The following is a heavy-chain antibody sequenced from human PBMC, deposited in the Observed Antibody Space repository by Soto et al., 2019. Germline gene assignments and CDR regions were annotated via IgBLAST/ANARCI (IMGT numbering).Heavy chain of an antibody. CDR2: LNDSGGT. D-gene: IGHD5-12*01. CDR1: GGSFSGYY. J-gene: IGHJ4*02. Sequence: PSETLSLTCAVYGGSFSGYYWSWIRQPPGKGLEWIGELNDSGGTNYNAALKSRVSMSGDTSKNQFSLKLSSVTAADTAVYYCARRRVEMATIPKYYFDYWGQGTLVTVSS. CDR3: ARRRVEMATIPKYYFDY. V-gene: IGHV4-34*01.